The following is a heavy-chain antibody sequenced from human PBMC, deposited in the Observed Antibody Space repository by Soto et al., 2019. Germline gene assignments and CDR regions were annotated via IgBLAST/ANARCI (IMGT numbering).Heavy chain of an antibody. J-gene: IGHJ6*02. CDR1: VFTVSSNY. Sequence: GSLRLSCAASVFTVSSNYISWVRQAPGKGLEWVSVIYSGGSTYYADSVKGRFTISGDNSKNTLYLQMNSLRAEDTAVYYCARDGGLLGYYYGMDVWGQGTTVTVSS. V-gene: IGHV3-66*01. CDR2: IYSGGST. CDR3: ARDGGLLGYYYGMDV. D-gene: IGHD3-16*01.